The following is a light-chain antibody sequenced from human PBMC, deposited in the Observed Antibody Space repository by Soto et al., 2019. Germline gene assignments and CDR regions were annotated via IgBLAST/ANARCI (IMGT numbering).Light chain of an antibody. Sequence: EIVLTQSPGTLSLSPGERASRSCMASQSVSSNYLAWFQQKPGQAPRLLISTASSRATGIPDRFSGSGSGTDFTLTITRLEPEDFAVYYCLQYGSSPHTFGQGTRLEI. CDR1: QSVSSNY. V-gene: IGKV3-20*01. CDR3: LQYGSSPHT. J-gene: IGKJ5*01. CDR2: TAS.